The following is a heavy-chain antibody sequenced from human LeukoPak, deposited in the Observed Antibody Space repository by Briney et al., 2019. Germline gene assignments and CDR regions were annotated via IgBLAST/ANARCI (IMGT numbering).Heavy chain of an antibody. V-gene: IGHV3-7*01. CDR2: IKQDGSEK. CDR3: ARDDCSSISCYHNWFDP. D-gene: IGHD2-2*01. J-gene: IGHJ5*02. CDR1: GFTFSSYW. Sequence: GGSLRLSCAASGFTFSSYWMSWVRQAPGKGLEWVANIKQDGSEKYYVDSVKGRFTISRDNAKNPLYLQMNSLRAEDTAVYYCARDDCSSISCYHNWFDPWGQGTLVTVSS.